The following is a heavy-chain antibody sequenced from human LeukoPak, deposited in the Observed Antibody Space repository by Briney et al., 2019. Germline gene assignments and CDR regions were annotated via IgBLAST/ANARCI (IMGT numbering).Heavy chain of an antibody. V-gene: IGHV1-18*04. CDR3: AREEYYYGSGSWYYGMDV. CDR2: ISAYNGNT. D-gene: IGHD3-10*01. J-gene: IGHJ6*04. Sequence: ASVKVSCKASGYTFTSYGISWVRQAPGQGLEWMGWISAYNGNTNYAQKLQGRVTMTTDTSTSTAYMELRSLRSDDTAAYYCAREEYYYGSGSWYYGMDVWGKGTTVTVSS. CDR1: GYTFTSYG.